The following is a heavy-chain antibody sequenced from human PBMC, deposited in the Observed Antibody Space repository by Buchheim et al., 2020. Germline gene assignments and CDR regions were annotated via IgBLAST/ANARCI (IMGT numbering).Heavy chain of an antibody. D-gene: IGHD3-3*01. CDR1: GGSISSGGYY. J-gene: IGHJ5*02. CDR2: IYYSGST. CDR3: ARAVYDFWSGYLGWFDP. Sequence: QVQLQESGPGLVKPSQTLSLTCTVSGGSISSGGYYWNWIRQHPGKGLEWIGYIYYSGSTYYNPSLKSRVTIPVDTSKHQFSLKLSSVTAADTAVYYCARAVYDFWSGYLGWFDPWGQGTL. V-gene: IGHV4-31*03.